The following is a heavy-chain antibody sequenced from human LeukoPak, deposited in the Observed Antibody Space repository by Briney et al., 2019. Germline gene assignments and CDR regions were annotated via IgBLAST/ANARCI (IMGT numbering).Heavy chain of an antibody. CDR3: ANGDGFDY. D-gene: IGHD5-24*01. CDR2: INQDGSET. J-gene: IGHJ4*02. CDR1: GVTFSTYW. V-gene: IGHV3-7*01. Sequence: GGSLRLSCAASGVTFSTYWMSWVRQAPGKGLEWVANINQDGSETYYADSVKGRFTIFRDNAKNSLYLQMDSLRVEDTAVYYCANGDGFDYWGQGTLVIVSS.